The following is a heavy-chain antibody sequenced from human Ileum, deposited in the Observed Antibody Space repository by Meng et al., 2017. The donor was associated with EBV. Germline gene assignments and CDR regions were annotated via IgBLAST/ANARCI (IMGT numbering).Heavy chain of an antibody. CDR1: GGSISSSNW. CDR3: AREDSSGWFRVDY. Sequence: VQLQASGAGLVKPSGTLSLTCAVSGGSISSSNWWSWVRQAPGKGLEWIGEIHHTESTNYNPSLKSRVTISVDKSKNQFSLKLTSVTAADTAIYYCAREDSSGWFRVDYWGPGSLVTVSS. D-gene: IGHD6-19*01. V-gene: IGHV4-4*02. J-gene: IGHJ4*02. CDR2: IHHTEST.